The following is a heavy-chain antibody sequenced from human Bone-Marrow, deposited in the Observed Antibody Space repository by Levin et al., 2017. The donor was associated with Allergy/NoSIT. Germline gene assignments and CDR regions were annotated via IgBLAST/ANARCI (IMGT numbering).Heavy chain of an antibody. CDR2: LDPEEGET. J-gene: IGHJ4*02. CDR3: AVPLPYCRDTRCAQFDH. Sequence: ASVKVSCKVSGYTLSDLSINWVRQAPGKGLKWMGGLDPEEGETIYAQKFQDRVTMTEDTSTDTAYMELGRLTSEDTAAYYCAVPLPYCRDTRCAQFDHWGQGTLVTVSS. D-gene: IGHD3-9*01. CDR1: GYTLSDLS. V-gene: IGHV1-24*01.